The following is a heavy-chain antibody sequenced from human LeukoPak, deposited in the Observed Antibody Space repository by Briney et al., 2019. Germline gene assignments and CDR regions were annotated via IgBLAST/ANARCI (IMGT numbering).Heavy chain of an antibody. V-gene: IGHV3-30-3*01. J-gene: IGHJ4*02. CDR2: ISYDGSNK. CDR1: GFTFSSYA. D-gene: IGHD2-2*01. CDR3: ARVQDCSSTSCV. Sequence: PGRSLRLSCAASGFTFSSYAMHWVRQAPGKGLEWVAVISYDGSNKYYADSVKGRFTISRDNSKNTLYLQMNSLRAEDTAVYYCARVQDCSSTSCVWGQGTLVTVSS.